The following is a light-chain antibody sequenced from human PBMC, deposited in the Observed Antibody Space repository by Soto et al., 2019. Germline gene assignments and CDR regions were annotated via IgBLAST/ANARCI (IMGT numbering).Light chain of an antibody. V-gene: IGKV1-27*01. CDR1: QGFRNY. J-gene: IGKJ1*01. CDR3: QKYNSAPPT. CDR2: GAS. Sequence: DIQMTQSPSSLSASVGDRVTITCRASQGFRNYLAWYQQKPGKVPKLLIYGASNLQSGVPSRFSGSGSGTDFTLTISSLQPEDAGTYYCQKYNSAPPTFGQGTKVEIK.